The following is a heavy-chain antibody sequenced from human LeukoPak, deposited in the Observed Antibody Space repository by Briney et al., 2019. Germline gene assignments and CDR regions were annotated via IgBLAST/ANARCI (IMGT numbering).Heavy chain of an antibody. CDR3: ARRYTSGWTFDY. J-gene: IGHJ4*02. D-gene: IGHD6-19*01. V-gene: IGHV3-11*01. CDR2: ISGSGSTI. Sequence: GVSLRLSCAVSGFTFSDYYMSWIRQAPGKGLEWVSYISGSGSTIYYADSVKGRFTISRDNAKNSLYLQMDSLRAEDTAVYYCARRYTSGWTFDYWGRGTLVTVS. CDR1: GFTFSDYY.